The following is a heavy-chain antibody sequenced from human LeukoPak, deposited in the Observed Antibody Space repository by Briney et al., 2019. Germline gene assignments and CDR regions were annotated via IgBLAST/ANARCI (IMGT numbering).Heavy chain of an antibody. CDR1: GFTFSSYG. CDR3: ARALWSGPVYYGMDV. J-gene: IGHJ6*02. Sequence: GGSLRLSCAASGFTFSSYGMSWVCQAPGKGLEWVSSISSTSSYIYYADSMKGRFTISRDNAKNSLYLQMNSLRAEDTAVYYCARALWSGPVYYGMDVWGQGTTVTVSS. V-gene: IGHV3-21*01. D-gene: IGHD3-10*01. CDR2: ISSTSSYI.